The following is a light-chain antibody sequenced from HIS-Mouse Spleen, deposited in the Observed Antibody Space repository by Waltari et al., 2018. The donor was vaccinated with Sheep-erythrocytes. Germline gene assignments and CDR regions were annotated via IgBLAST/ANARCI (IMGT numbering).Light chain of an antibody. J-gene: IGKJ1*01. CDR3: MQALQTPRT. CDR2: LGS. CDR1: QSLLHSNGYNY. Sequence: DIVMTQSPLSLPVTPREPASISCRSSQSLLHSNGYNYLDWYLQKPGQSPQLLIYLGSNRASGGPDRFSGSGSGKDFTLKSSRVEAEDVGVYYCMQALQTPRTFGQGTKVEIK. V-gene: IGKV2-28*01.